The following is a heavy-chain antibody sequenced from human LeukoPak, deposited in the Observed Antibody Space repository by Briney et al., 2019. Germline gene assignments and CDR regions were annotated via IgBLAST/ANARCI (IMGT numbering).Heavy chain of an antibody. V-gene: IGHV1-69*13. D-gene: IGHD6-19*01. CDR2: IIPIFGTA. CDR1: GGTFSSYA. J-gene: IGHJ6*02. Sequence: SVKVSCKASGGTFSSYAISWVRQAPGQGLEWMGGIIPIFGTANYAQKFQGRVTITADESTSTAHMELSSLRSEDTAVYYCARGVSRSGWYKANYYYYGMDVWGQGTTVTVSS. CDR3: ARGVSRSGWYKANYYYYGMDV.